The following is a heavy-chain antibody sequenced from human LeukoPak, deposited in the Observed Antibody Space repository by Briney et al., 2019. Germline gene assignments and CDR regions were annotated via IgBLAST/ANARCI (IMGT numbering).Heavy chain of an antibody. J-gene: IGHJ3*02. Sequence: SETLPLTCTVSGGSISSSSYYWGWIRQPPGKGLEWIGSIYYSGSTYYNPSLKSRVTISVDTSKNQFSLKLSSVTAADTAVYYCARHGASIVVVVTGGAFDIWGQGTMVTVSS. D-gene: IGHD3-22*01. V-gene: IGHV4-39*01. CDR3: ARHGASIVVVVTGGAFDI. CDR2: IYYSGST. CDR1: GGSISSSSYY.